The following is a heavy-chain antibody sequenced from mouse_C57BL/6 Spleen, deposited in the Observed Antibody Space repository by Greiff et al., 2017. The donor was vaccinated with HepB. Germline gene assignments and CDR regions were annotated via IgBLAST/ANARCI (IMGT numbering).Heavy chain of an antibody. CDR3: ARYYYGSSVFAY. J-gene: IGHJ3*01. D-gene: IGHD1-1*01. CDR2: INPNNGGT. V-gene: IGHV1-26*01. CDR1: GYTFTDYY. Sequence: EVQLQQSGPELVKPGASVKISCKASGYTFTDYYMNWVKQSHGKSLEWIGDINPNNGGTSYNQKFKGKATLTVDKSSSTAYMELRSLTSDDAAVYYCARYYYGSSVFAYWGQGTLVTVSA.